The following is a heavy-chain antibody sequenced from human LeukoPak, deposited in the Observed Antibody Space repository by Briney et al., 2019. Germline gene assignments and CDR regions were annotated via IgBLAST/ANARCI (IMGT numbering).Heavy chain of an antibody. V-gene: IGHV3-23*01. Sequence: GGSLRLSCAASGFTFSSHGMSWVRQAPGKGLEWVSAISGSGGSTDYADSVKGRFTISRDNAKNSLSLQMNSLRVEDTAVYYCVRDPSEASHPYYFDYWGQGTLVIVSS. J-gene: IGHJ4*02. CDR1: GFTFSSHG. CDR3: VRDPSEASHPYYFDY. D-gene: IGHD2-2*01. CDR2: ISGSGGST.